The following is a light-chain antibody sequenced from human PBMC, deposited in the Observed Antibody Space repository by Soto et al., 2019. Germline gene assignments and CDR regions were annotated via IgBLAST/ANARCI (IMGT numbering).Light chain of an antibody. V-gene: IGLV2-14*01. J-gene: IGLJ1*01. Sequence: QSALTQPASVSGSPGQSITISCTGTSSDVGGYNYVSWYQQHPGKAPKLMIYEVSNRPSGVSNRFSGSKSGNTASLTISGLQAEDEADYYCSSYTSSLYVFGTGTKFTVL. CDR2: EVS. CDR3: SSYTSSLYV. CDR1: SSDVGGYNY.